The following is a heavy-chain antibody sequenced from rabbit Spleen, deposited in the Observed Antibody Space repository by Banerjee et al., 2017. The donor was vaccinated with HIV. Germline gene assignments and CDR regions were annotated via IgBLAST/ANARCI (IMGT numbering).Heavy chain of an antibody. CDR1: GFDFSAYG. CDR3: VRGASSSGYYSL. J-gene: IGHJ3*01. CDR2: IDLLFDTT. Sequence: QEQLMESGGGLIQPGGSLKLSCKASGFDFSAYGMSWVRQAPGKGLEWIGYIDLLFDTTYYATWANGRFTISSHNAQNTLYLQLNSLTAADTATYFCVRGASSSGYYSLWGQGTLVTVS. V-gene: IGHV1S47*01. D-gene: IGHD1-1*01.